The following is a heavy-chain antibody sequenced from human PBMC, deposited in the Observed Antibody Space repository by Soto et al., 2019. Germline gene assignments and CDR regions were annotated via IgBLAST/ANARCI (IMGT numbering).Heavy chain of an antibody. CDR2: ISGSGGST. V-gene: IGHV3-23*01. CDR1: GFTFSSYA. J-gene: IGHJ4*02. CDR3: SRRTSGWYFDY. Sequence: EVQLLESGGGLLQPGGSLRLSCAASGFTFSSYAMSWVRQAPGKGLEWVSVISGSGGSTYYADSVKGRFTISRDNSKNTLYLQMNSLRAEDTAVYYCSRRTSGWYFDYWGQGTLVTVSS. D-gene: IGHD6-19*01.